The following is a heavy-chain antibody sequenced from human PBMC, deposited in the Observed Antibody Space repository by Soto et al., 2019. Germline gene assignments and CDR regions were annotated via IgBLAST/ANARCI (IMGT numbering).Heavy chain of an antibody. CDR1: GYTFTSYY. J-gene: IGHJ6*03. CDR2: INPSGGST. Sequence: ASVKVSCKASGYTFTSYYMHWVRQAPGQGLEWKGIINPSGGSTSYAQKFQGRVTMTRDTSTSTVYMELSSLRSEDTAVYYCARNDIVVVPAAISSGSYYYYYMDVWGKGTTVTVSS. D-gene: IGHD2-2*02. CDR3: ARNDIVVVPAAISSGSYYYYYMDV. V-gene: IGHV1-46*03.